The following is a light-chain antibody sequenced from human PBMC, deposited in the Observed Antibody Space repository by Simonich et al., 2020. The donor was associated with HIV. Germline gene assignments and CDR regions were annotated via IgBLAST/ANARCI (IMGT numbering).Light chain of an antibody. V-gene: IGKV3D-20*02. CDR3: QQRSKWPLT. CDR1: QSVSSSY. Sequence: EIVLTQSPATLSLSPGERATLSCVASQSVSSSYLAWYQQKPGLAPRLLISDASNRAPGIPAMFSGSESGTDFPLTISSLEPEDFAGYYCQQRSKWPLTFGGGTKVEIK. J-gene: IGKJ4*01. CDR2: DAS.